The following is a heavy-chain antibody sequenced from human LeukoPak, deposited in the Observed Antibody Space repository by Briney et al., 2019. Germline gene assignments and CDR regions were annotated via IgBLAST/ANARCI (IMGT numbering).Heavy chain of an antibody. CDR1: GGTFGSYA. V-gene: IGHV1-69*01. J-gene: IGHJ3*02. D-gene: IGHD1-26*01. CDR3: ARDRRWELLRASAFDI. Sequence: ASVKVSCKASGGTFGSYAISWVRQAPGQGLEWMGGIIPIFGTTNYAQKFQGRVTITADESTSTAYMELSSLRSEDTAVYYCARDRRWELLRASAFDIWGQGTMVTVSS. CDR2: IIPIFGTT.